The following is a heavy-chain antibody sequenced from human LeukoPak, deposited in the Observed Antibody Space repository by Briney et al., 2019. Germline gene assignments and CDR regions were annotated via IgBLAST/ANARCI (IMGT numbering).Heavy chain of an antibody. J-gene: IGHJ4*02. V-gene: IGHV3-21*01. CDR1: GFTFSSYS. CDR3: ARDLVDTAMDSIFDY. CDR2: ISSSSSYI. Sequence: KTGGSLRLSCAASGFTFSSYSMNWVRQAPGKGLEWVSSISSSSSYIYYAGSVKGRFTISRDNAKNSLYLQMNSLRAEDTAVYYCARDLVDTAMDSIFDYWGQGTLVTVSS. D-gene: IGHD5-18*01.